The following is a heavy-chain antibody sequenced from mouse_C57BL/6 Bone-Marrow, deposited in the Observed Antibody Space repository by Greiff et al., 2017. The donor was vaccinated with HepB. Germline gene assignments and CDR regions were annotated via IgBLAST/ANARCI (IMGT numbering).Heavy chain of an antibody. J-gene: IGHJ4*01. CDR2: IRLKSDNYAT. CDR3: TGPLYLYAMDY. D-gene: IGHD5-5*01. V-gene: IGHV6-3*01. CDR1: GFTFSNYW. Sequence: EVTLVESGGGLVQPGGSMKLSCVASGFTFSNYWMNWVRQSPEKGLEWVAQIRLKSDNYATHYAESVKGRFTISRDDSKSSVYLQMNNLRAEDTGIYYCTGPLYLYAMDYWGQGTSVTVSS.